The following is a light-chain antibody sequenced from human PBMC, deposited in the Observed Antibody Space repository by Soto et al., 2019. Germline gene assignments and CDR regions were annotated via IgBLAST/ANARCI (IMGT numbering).Light chain of an antibody. V-gene: IGLV2-14*01. Sequence: QSALTQPASVSGSPGQSITISCTGTTSDIGRYNYVSWYQHHPGKAPKLIIYEVIHRPSGVSDRFSASKSGDTASLTISGLQADDEAHYYCTSYTRSSTLVFGGGTKVTVL. CDR2: EVI. J-gene: IGLJ2*01. CDR1: TSDIGRYNY. CDR3: TSYTRSSTLV.